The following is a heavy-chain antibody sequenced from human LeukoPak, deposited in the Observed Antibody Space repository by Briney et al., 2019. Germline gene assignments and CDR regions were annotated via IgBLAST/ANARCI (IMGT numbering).Heavy chain of an antibody. D-gene: IGHD3-22*01. CDR2: IYYSGST. V-gene: IGHV4-39*07. Sequence: SETLSLTCTVSGGSISSSSYYWGWIRQPPGKGLEWIGSIYYSGSTYYNPSLKSRVTISVDTSKNQFSLKLSSVTAADTAVYYCARDPPYDSSDLLDYWGQGTLVTVSS. CDR3: ARDPPYDSSDLLDY. CDR1: GGSISSSSYY. J-gene: IGHJ4*02.